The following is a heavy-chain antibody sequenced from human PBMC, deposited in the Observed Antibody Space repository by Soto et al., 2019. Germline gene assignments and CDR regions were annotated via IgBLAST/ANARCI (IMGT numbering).Heavy chain of an antibody. CDR2: IDYDGTTT. J-gene: IGHJ1*01. CDR1: GFSFDSYW. D-gene: IGHD2-2*01. Sequence: EVQLVESGGGLVQPGGSLRLSCAASGFSFDSYWMHWVRQAPVQGPMWVSRIDYDGTTTNYADSVKGRFTISRDNAKSTLYLQMNSLRPEDTAVYYCTRGPRASSGGTGAYWGKGTLVTVSS. V-gene: IGHV3-74*01. CDR3: TRGPRASSGGTGAY.